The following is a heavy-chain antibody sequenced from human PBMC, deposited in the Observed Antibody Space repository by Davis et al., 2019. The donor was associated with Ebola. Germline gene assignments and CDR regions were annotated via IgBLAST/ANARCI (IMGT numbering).Heavy chain of an antibody. J-gene: IGHJ4*02. CDR1: GFTFSSYG. V-gene: IGHV3-30*18. Sequence: GEPLKISCAASGFTFSSYGMHWVRQAPGKGLEWVAVISYDGSNKYYADSVKGRFTISRDNSKNTLYLQMNSLRAEDTAVYYCAKDLSLLTSCFFDYWGQGTLVTVSS. CDR2: ISYDGSNK. D-gene: IGHD2-2*01. CDR3: AKDLSLLTSCFFDY.